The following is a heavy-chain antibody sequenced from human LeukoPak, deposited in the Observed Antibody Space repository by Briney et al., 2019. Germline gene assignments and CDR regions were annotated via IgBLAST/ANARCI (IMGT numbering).Heavy chain of an antibody. D-gene: IGHD3-9*01. J-gene: IGHJ6*02. CDR3: ASRGLTAPYYYYGLDV. Sequence: PSETLSLTCTVSGGSISSYYWSWIRQPPGKGLEWIGYIYYTGSTNYNPSLKSRVTISVDTSKNQFSLKLSSVTAADTAGYYCASRGLTAPYYYYGLDVWGQGTTVTVSS. CDR2: IYYTGST. V-gene: IGHV4-59*08. CDR1: GGSISSYY.